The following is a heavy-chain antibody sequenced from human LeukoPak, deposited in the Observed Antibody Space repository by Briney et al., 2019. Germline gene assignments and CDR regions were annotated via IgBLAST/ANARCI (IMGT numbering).Heavy chain of an antibody. Sequence: SETLSLTCAVYGGSFSGYYWSWIREPPGKGVEWIGEINHSGSTNYNPSLKSRVTISVDTSKSQFSRKVSSVTGADTAVYFCAAAPNPSYFGFWGQGTLVTVSS. CDR3: AAAPNPSYFGF. D-gene: IGHD6-25*01. CDR1: GGSFSGYY. V-gene: IGHV4-34*01. J-gene: IGHJ4*02. CDR2: INHSGST.